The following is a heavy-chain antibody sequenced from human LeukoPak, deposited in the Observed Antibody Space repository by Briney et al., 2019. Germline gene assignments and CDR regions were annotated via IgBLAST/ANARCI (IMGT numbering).Heavy chain of an antibody. CDR2: LHSGGNT. J-gene: IGHJ5*02. CDR3: ARGVPFDP. Sequence: GGSLRLSCAASGFTFSSYAMSWVRQAPGEGLEWVSALHSGGNTYYADSVKGRFTISRDNSKNTLYLQMNSLRAEDTAVYYCARGVPFDPWGHGTLVTVS. V-gene: IGHV3-23*05. CDR1: GFTFSSYA.